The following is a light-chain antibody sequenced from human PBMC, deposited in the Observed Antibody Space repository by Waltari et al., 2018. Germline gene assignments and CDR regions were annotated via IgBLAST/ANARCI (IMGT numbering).Light chain of an antibody. CDR1: SSDIGTYTL. CDR3: VSYAGSNNLGV. J-gene: IGLJ3*02. CDR2: EVT. Sequence: QSALTQPPSASGSPGQSVTISCTGTSSDIGTYTLVTWYQQHPGKAPKLMISEVTKRPSGVPDRFSGSKSGNTASLTVSGLQAEDEADYYCVSYAGSNNLGVFGGGTKLTVL. V-gene: IGLV2-8*01.